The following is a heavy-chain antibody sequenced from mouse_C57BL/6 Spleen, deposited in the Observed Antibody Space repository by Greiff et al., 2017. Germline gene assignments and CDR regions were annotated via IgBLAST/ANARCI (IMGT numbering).Heavy chain of an antibody. CDR1: GYTFTSYW. J-gene: IGHJ2*01. V-gene: IGHV1-64*01. D-gene: IGHD2-4*01. Sequence: VQLQQPGAELVKPGASVKLSCKASGYTFTSYWMHWVKQRPGQGLEWIGMIHPNSGSTNYNEKFKSKATLTVDKASSTAYMQLSSLTSEDSAVYDCARYEYDGGFDYWGQGTTLTVSS. CDR3: ARYEYDGGFDY. CDR2: IHPNSGST.